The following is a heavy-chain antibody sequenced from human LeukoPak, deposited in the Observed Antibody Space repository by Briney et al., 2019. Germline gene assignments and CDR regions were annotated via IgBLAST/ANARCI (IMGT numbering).Heavy chain of an antibody. CDR2: INPKSGGT. Sequence: WASVTVSCKASGYTFTDYYIHWVRQAPGQGLEWMGRINPKSGGTNYAQKFQGRVTMTRDTSISTAYMELSRLKSDDTAVFYCARDPWGGDIVVVPAAIHDPWGQGTLVTVSS. V-gene: IGHV1-2*06. J-gene: IGHJ5*02. CDR1: GYTFTDYY. D-gene: IGHD2-2*01. CDR3: ARDPWGGDIVVVPAAIHDP.